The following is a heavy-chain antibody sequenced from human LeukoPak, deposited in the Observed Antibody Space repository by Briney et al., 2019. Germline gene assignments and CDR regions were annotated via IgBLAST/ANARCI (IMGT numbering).Heavy chain of an antibody. CDR2: SKSKIDGGTT. V-gene: IGHV3-15*01. Sequence: GGSLRLSCAASGFTFTNAWMSWVRQAPGKGLEWVGRSKSKIDGGTTDYAAPVKGRFTISRDDSKNTLYLQMNSLKTEDTAVYYCTTWRRIDYGDHVRDWFDPWGQGTLVTVSS. CDR3: TTWRRIDYGDHVRDWFDP. CDR1: GFTFTNAW. J-gene: IGHJ5*02. D-gene: IGHD4-17*01.